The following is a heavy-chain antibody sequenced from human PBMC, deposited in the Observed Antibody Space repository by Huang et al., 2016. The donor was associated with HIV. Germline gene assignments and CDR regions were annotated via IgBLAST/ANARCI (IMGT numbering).Heavy chain of an antibody. CDR2: IKQDGSEK. CDR3: ARGGIYPGFDY. V-gene: IGHV3-7*01. D-gene: IGHD3-16*02. Sequence: EVQLVESGGGLVQPGGSLRLSCAASGFTFSSYWMSWVRQAPGKGLEWVANIKQDGSEKYYVDSVKGRFTISRDNAKNSMYLQMNSLRAEDTAVYYSARGGIYPGFDYWGQGTLVTVSS. CDR1: GFTFSSYW. J-gene: IGHJ4*02.